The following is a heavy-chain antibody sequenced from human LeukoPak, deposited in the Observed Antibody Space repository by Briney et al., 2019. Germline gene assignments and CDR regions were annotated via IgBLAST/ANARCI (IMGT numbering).Heavy chain of an antibody. J-gene: IGHJ4*02. CDR1: GFTFSNYA. V-gene: IGHV3-23*01. D-gene: IGHD3-3*01. Sequence: GGSLRLSCAASGFTFSNYAMSWVRQAPGKGLEWVSAISGSGGSTYYADSVKGRFTISRDNSKNTLFLQMNSLRAEDTAVYYCAKSGGFQRGPWSGYYSFDYWGQGTLVTVSS. CDR3: AKSGGFQRGPWSGYYSFDY. CDR2: ISGSGGST.